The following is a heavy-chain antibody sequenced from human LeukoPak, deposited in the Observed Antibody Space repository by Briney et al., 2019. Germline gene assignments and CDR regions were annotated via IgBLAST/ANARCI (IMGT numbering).Heavy chain of an antibody. CDR1: GGSISSGGYY. D-gene: IGHD3-3*01. CDR3: ARDGGNFWRSGDWYFDL. CDR2: IYHSGST. Sequence: SETLSLTCTVSGGSISSGGYYWSWIRQPPGKGLEWIGYIYHSGSTYYNPSLKSRVTISVDRSKNQFSLKLSSVTAADTAVYYCARDGGNFWRSGDWYFDLWGRGTLVTVSS. J-gene: IGHJ2*01. V-gene: IGHV4-30-2*01.